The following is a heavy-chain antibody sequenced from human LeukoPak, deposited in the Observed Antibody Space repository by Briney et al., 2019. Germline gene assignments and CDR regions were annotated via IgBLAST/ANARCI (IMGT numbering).Heavy chain of an antibody. V-gene: IGHV3-23*01. J-gene: IGHJ4*02. Sequence: GGSLRLSCAASGFTFSSYAMSWVRQAPGKGLEWVSAISGSGGSIYYADSVKGRFTISRDNSKNTLYLQMDILRAEDTAVYYCARAQLVSEYYFDYWGQGTLVTVSS. CDR1: GFTFSSYA. CDR3: ARAQLVSEYYFDY. CDR2: ISGSGGSI. D-gene: IGHD6-6*01.